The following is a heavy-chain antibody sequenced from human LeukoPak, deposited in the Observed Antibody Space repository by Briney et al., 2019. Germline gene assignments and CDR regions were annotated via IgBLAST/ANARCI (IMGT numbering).Heavy chain of an antibody. D-gene: IGHD3-3*01. CDR2: MNPNSGNT. J-gene: IGHJ6*03. CDR1: GYTFTSYD. CDR3: ARFYIKDYDFWSGHPTQKRYYYYYMDV. Sequence: RASVKVSCKASGYTFTSYDINWVRQATGQGLEWMGWMNPNSGNTGYAQKFQGRVTMTRNTSISTAYMELSSLRSEDTAVYYCARFYIKDYDFWSGHPTQKRYYYYYMDVWGKGTTVTVSS. V-gene: IGHV1-8*01.